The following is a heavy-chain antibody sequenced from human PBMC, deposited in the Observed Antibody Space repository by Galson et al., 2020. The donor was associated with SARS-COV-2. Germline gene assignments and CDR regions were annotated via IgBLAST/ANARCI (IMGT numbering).Heavy chain of an antibody. CDR1: AYNFLQYW. J-gene: IGHJ4*02. CDR3: ARQDRLGLVDY. D-gene: IGHD3-3*01. CDR2: IYPADSDT. Sequence: GGSLRLPCTPSAYNFLQYWIGWVRRMPGNGLEWMGRIYPADSDTRYSPTFQGQVTIPADWYARTAYLQWDSLKASDTAMYYCARQDRLGLVDYWGQGTLVTVSS. V-gene: IGHV5-51*01.